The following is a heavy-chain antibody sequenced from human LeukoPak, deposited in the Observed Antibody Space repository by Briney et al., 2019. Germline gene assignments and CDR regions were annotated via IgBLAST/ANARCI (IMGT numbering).Heavy chain of an antibody. CDR2: IIPILGIA. J-gene: IGHJ4*02. Sequence: GASVKVSCKASGGTFSSYAISWVRQAPGQGLEWMGRIIPILGIANYAQKFQGRATITADKSTSTAYMELSSLRSEDTAVYYCARAMSGYCSGGSCYTDYWGQGTLVTVSS. D-gene: IGHD2-15*01. CDR3: ARAMSGYCSGGSCYTDY. CDR1: GGTFSSYA. V-gene: IGHV1-69*04.